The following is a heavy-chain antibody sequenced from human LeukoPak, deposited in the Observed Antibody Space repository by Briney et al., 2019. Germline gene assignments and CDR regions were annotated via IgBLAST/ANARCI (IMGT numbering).Heavy chain of an antibody. D-gene: IGHD1-1*01. CDR3: ARVWTGTTDY. V-gene: IGHV3-64*01. Sequence: GGSLRLSCAASGFTFSSYAMHWVRQAPGKGLEYVSAISSNGGITYYANSVKGRFTISRDNSKNTLYLQMGSLRAEDMAVYYCARVWTGTTDYWGQGTPVTVSS. CDR2: ISSNGGIT. J-gene: IGHJ4*02. CDR1: GFTFSSYA.